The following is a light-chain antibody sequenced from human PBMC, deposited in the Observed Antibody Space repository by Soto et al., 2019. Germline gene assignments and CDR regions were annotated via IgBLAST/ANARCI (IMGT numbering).Light chain of an antibody. CDR1: RSNIGKNY. J-gene: IGLJ1*01. V-gene: IGLV1-47*01. CDR3: ATWDDSLNGYV. Sequence: SVPTQPPSASGTPGQRVSISCSGSRSNIGKNYVYWLQQLPGTAPKLLIYRDNQRPSGVPDRFSGSRSGTSASLAISGLRSEDEADYFCATWDDSLNGYVFGTGTKVTVL. CDR2: RDN.